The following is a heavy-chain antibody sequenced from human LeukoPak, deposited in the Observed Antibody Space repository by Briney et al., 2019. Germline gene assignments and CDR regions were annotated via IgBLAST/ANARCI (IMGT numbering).Heavy chain of an antibody. V-gene: IGHV3-33*06. Sequence: GGSLRRSCAASGFTFSSYGMHWVRQAPGEGLEWVAVIWYDGSNKYYADSVKGRFTISRDNSKNTLYLQMNSLRAEDTAVYYCAKGYGGLGFDYWGQGTLVTVSS. D-gene: IGHD4-23*01. CDR2: IWYDGSNK. CDR3: AKGYGGLGFDY. CDR1: GFTFSSYG. J-gene: IGHJ4*02.